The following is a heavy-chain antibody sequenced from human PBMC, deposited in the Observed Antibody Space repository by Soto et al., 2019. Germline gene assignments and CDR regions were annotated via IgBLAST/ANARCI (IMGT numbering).Heavy chain of an antibody. J-gene: IGHJ6*02. CDR2: IYPGTSNA. CDR1: GYSFSSYW. D-gene: IGHD2-8*01. Sequence: EVQLVQSGAEVKKPGESLIISCEAFGYSFSSYWIGWVRQMPGKGLEWMGIIYPGTSNARYSPSFQGQVTISADKSIGTTYLQWGSLKASDSATYYCARRYCTNTTNCPVGYGFDVWGQGTTVTVSS. CDR3: ARRYCTNTTNCPVGYGFDV. V-gene: IGHV5-51*01.